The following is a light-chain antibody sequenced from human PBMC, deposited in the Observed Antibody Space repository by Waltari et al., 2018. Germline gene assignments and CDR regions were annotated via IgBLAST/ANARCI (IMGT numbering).Light chain of an antibody. V-gene: IGKV3-20*01. CDR3: QKYERLPAT. J-gene: IGKJ1*01. CDR2: DAS. Sequence: EIVLTQSPGTLSLSPGETATLSCRASRSVSRALVWYQQKPGQAPRLLIDDASRRAPGIPDRFSGSGSGTDFSLTISRLEPEDFAVYYCQKYERLPATFGQGTKVEIK. CDR1: RSVSRA.